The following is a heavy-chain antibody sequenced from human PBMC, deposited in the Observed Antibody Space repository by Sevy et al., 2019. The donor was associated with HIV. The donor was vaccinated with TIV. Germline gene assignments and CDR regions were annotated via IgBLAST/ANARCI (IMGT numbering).Heavy chain of an antibody. CDR3: ARVKDDSRGYGFDY. J-gene: IGHJ4*02. V-gene: IGHV3-7*01. CDR2: IKQGGREK. D-gene: IGHD3-22*01. CDR1: GFTFSRYW. Sequence: GGPLRLSCAASGFTFSRYWMSWVRQAPGKGLEWVANIKQGGREKYYVDSVKGRFTISRDNAKNTLYLQMNSLRADDTAVYYCARVKDDSRGYGFDYWGQGTLVTVSS.